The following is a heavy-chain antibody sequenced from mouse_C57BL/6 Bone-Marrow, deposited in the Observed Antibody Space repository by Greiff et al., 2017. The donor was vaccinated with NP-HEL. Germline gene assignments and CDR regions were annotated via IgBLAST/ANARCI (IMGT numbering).Heavy chain of an antibody. D-gene: IGHD1-1*01. Sequence: EVKVVESGGGLVQPGGSLSLSCAASGFTFTDYYMSWVRQPPGKALEWLGFIRNKANGYTTEYSASVKGRFTISRDNSQSILYLQMNARRAEDSVTYYCARYGCYGSSYDYYAMVYWGQGTSVTVSS. CDR1: GFTFTDYY. CDR3: ARYGCYGSSYDYYAMVY. J-gene: IGHJ4*01. V-gene: IGHV7-3*01. CDR2: IRNKANGYTT.